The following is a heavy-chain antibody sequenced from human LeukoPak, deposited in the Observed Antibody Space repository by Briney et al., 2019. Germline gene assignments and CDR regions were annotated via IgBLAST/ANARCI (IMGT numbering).Heavy chain of an antibody. D-gene: IGHD2-15*01. J-gene: IGHJ4*02. CDR3: AKDWSAAH. CDR1: GFTFTNYA. Sequence: GGSLRLSCAASGFTFTNYAMTWVRQATGKGLEWVSAISVGGARTHYADSVRGRFTISRDDSKKTLYLQMSSLRAEDTAVYYCAKDWSAAHWGQGTLVTVSS. CDR2: ISVGGART. V-gene: IGHV3-23*01.